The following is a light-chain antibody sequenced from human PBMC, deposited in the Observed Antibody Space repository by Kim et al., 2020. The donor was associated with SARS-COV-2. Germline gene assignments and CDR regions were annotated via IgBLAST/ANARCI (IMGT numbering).Light chain of an antibody. CDR3: LQYNNWPPLT. V-gene: IGKV3-15*01. Sequence: SPGERATPSCRASQRVTSNLAWYQQKPGQAPRPLVYGASTRATGVPTRFSGSGSGTEFTLTISSLQSEDFAIYYCLQYNNWPPLTFGGGTKVDIK. CDR1: QRVTSN. CDR2: GAS. J-gene: IGKJ4*01.